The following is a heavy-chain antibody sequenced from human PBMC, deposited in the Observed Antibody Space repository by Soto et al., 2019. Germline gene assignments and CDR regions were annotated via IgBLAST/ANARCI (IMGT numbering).Heavy chain of an antibody. D-gene: IGHD5-12*01. Sequence: ASVKVSCKASGYTFTSYAMHWVRQAPGQRLEWMGWINAGNGNTKYSQKFQGRVTITRDTSASTAYMELSSLRSEDTAVYYCARDRGGYDYHPCLDYWGQGTLVTVSS. V-gene: IGHV1-3*01. CDR1: GYTFTSYA. CDR3: ARDRGGYDYHPCLDY. CDR2: INAGNGNT. J-gene: IGHJ4*02.